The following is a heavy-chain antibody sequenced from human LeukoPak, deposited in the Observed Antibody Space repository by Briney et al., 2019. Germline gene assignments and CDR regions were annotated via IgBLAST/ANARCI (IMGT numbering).Heavy chain of an antibody. D-gene: IGHD1-26*01. CDR1: GFTFSSYA. Sequence: GGSLRLSCSASGFTFSSYAMHWVRQAPGKGLEYVSAISSNGGSTYYANSVKGRFTISRDNSKNTLYLQMGSLRAEDMAVYYCARDGIVGAHDYWGQGTLVTVSS. V-gene: IGHV3-64*01. CDR3: ARDGIVGAHDY. CDR2: ISSNGGST. J-gene: IGHJ4*02.